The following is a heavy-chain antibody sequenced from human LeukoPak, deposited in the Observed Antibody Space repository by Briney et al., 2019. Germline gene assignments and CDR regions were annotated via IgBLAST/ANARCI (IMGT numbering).Heavy chain of an antibody. V-gene: IGHV4-34*01. CDR2: INHSGST. D-gene: IGHD5-18*01. J-gene: IGHJ3*02. CDR3: ARGQTWIQLWLQVDAFDI. CDR1: GGSFSGYY. Sequence: SETLSLTCAVYGGSFSGYYWSWIRQPPGKGLEWIGGINHSGSTNYNPSLKSRVTISVDTSKNQFSLKLSSVTAADTAVYYCARGQTWIQLWLQVDAFDIWGQGTMVTVSS.